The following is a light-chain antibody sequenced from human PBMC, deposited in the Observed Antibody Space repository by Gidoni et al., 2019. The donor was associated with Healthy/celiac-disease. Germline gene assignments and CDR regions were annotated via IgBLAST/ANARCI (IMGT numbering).Light chain of an antibody. CDR1: QSVSSSY. J-gene: IGKJ4*01. CDR2: GAS. V-gene: IGKV3-20*01. CDR3: QQYGSSPPLT. Sequence: EIVLTQSPGTLSLSPGERATLSCRASQSVSSSYLAWYQQKPCQDPRLLIYGASSRATGIPDRFSGSGSGTDFTLTISRLEPEDFAVYYCQQYGSSPPLTFGGGTKVEIK.